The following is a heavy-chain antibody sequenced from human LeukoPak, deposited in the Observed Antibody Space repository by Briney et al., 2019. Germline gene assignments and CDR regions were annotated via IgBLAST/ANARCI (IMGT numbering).Heavy chain of an antibody. V-gene: IGHV3-21*01. D-gene: IGHD6-13*01. CDR2: ISSSSSYI. Sequence: GGSLRLSCAASGFTFSSYSMNWVRQAPGKGLEWVSSISSSSSYIYYADSVKGRFTISRDNAKNSLYLQMNSLRAEDTAVYYCARDERESRIAAAGYYYYYYMDVWGKGTTVTVSS. CDR1: GFTFSSYS. J-gene: IGHJ6*03. CDR3: ARDERESRIAAAGYYYYYYMDV.